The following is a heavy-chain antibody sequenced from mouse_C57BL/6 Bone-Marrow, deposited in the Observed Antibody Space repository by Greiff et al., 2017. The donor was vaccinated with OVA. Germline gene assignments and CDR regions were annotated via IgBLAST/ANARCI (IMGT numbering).Heavy chain of an antibody. CDR2: GQGLEWIG. J-gene: IGHJ2*01. V-gene: IGHV1-87*01. D-gene: IGHD1-1*01. CDR3: CEDAAVYYCAATVVAKDD. CDR1: YTFSRRVH. Sequence: VQLQQSGPELARPWASVKISCQAFYTFSRRVHFAIRDTNYWMQWVKQRPGQGLEWIGAIYPGNGDTSYNQKFKGKATLTADKSSSTAYMQLSSLTCEDAAVYYCAATVVAKDDWGQGTTLTVSS.